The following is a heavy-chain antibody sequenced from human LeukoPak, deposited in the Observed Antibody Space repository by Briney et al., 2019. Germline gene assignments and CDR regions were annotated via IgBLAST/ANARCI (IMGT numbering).Heavy chain of an antibody. CDR3: ARVDYDSSGYDSEFDY. CDR1: GGSFSGYY. Sequence: SETLSLTCAVYGGSFSGYYWSWIRQPPGKGLEWIGEINHSGSTNYNPSLKSRVTISVDTSKNQFSLKLSSVTAADTAVYYCARVDYDSSGYDSEFDYWGQGTLVTVSS. V-gene: IGHV4-34*01. CDR2: INHSGST. D-gene: IGHD3-22*01. J-gene: IGHJ4*02.